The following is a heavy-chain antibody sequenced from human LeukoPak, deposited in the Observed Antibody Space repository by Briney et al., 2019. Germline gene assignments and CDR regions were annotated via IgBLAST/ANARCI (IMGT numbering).Heavy chain of an antibody. J-gene: IGHJ3*02. CDR2: ISGSGGST. V-gene: IGHV3-23*01. Sequence: PGGSLRLSCAASGFTFSSYAMSWVRQAPEKGLEWVSAISGSGGSTYYADSVKGRFTISRDNPKNTLYLQMNSLRAEDTAVYYCAKLGPVVPAALWYDAFDIWGQGTMVTVSS. D-gene: IGHD2-2*01. CDR3: AKLGPVVPAALWYDAFDI. CDR1: GFTFSSYA.